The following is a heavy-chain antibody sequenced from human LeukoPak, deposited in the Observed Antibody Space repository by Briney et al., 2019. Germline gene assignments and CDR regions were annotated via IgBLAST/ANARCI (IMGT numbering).Heavy chain of an antibody. V-gene: IGHV4-39*07. D-gene: IGHD3-22*01. J-gene: IGHJ6*03. CDR1: GGSIISSSYY. CDR2: IYYSRNT. Sequence: SETLSLTCTVSGGSIISSSYYWGWIRQPPGKGLEWIGSIYYSRNTDYNPSLKSRVTISVETSKNQFSLKLSSVTAADTAVYYCARDRFDDSSGYYYHYYYYMDVWGKGTTVTVSS. CDR3: ARDRFDDSSGYYYHYYYYMDV.